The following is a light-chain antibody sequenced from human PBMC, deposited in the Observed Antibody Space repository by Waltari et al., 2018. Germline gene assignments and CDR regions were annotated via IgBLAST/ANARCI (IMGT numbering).Light chain of an antibody. J-gene: IGKJ3*01. CDR1: ESLVHNDRYIY. Sequence: VVLTQSPLFLPVTLGQPASISCRAPESLVHNDRYIYLNWFLQRPGQSPRRLFYKVSNRDFGVPDRFSASGSATDFTLNISRVEADDVGVYFCMQPVRWPPGFGPGTRVDIK. CDR3: MQPVRWPPG. CDR2: KVS. V-gene: IGKV2-30*02.